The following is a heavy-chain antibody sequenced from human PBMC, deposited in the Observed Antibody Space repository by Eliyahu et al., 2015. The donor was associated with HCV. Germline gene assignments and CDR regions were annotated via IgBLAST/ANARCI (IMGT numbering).Heavy chain of an antibody. CDR2: ISSSSSYI. CDR1: XXTFSSYS. CDR3: ARSKGPFGEFDY. J-gene: IGHJ4*02. Sequence: EVQLVESGGGLVKPGGSLRLSXAASXXTFSSYSMNWVRXAPGKGLGWVSSISSSSSYIYYADSVKGRFTISRDNAKNSLYLQMXSLRAEDTAVYYCARSKGPFGEFDYWGQGTLVTVSS. D-gene: IGHD3-10*01. V-gene: IGHV3-21*01.